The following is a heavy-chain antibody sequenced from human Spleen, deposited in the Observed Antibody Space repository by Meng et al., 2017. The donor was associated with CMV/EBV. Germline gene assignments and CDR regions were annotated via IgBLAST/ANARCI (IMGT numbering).Heavy chain of an antibody. D-gene: IGHD3-9*01. CDR1: YTLSNFG. V-gene: IGHV1-18*01. Sequence: YTLSNFGITWVRQAPGQGLEWMGWISAKNGDTNSAQKVQGRVTMTTDTSTNTAYMELRSLRSDDTATYYCARSSYDILTGQNWFDPWGQGTLVTVSS. CDR2: ISAKNGDT. CDR3: ARSSYDILTGQNWFDP. J-gene: IGHJ5*02.